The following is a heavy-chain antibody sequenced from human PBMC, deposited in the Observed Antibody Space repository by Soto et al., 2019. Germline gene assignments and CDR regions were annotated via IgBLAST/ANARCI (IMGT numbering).Heavy chain of an antibody. Sequence: QLQLQESGPGLVKPSETLSLTCTVSGGSISSSSYYWGWIRQTPGKGLEWIGSIYYSGSTYYNPSLKSRVTISVDTSKNQFSLKLRSVTAADTAVYYCARQGVEYSSSSVDYWGQGTLVTVSS. J-gene: IGHJ4*02. CDR2: IYYSGST. V-gene: IGHV4-39*01. CDR3: ARQGVEYSSSSVDY. CDR1: GGSISSSSYY. D-gene: IGHD6-6*01.